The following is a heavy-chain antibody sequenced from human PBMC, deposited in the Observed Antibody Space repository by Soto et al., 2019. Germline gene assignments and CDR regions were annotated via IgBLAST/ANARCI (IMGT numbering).Heavy chain of an antibody. CDR1: GVSISSGGIH. V-gene: IGHV4-31*03. D-gene: IGHD1-7*01. J-gene: IGHJ4*02. CDR2: IYDNGGA. CDR3: ARVKGGTTRRAFDS. Sequence: SETLCLTCTVSGVSISSGGIHWSWNRQHPGKGLEWMGYIYDNGGAYYSPSLKGRVVISVDRSENQFSLRLSSVTAADTAVYYCARVKGGTTRRAFDSWGQGTLVTVSS.